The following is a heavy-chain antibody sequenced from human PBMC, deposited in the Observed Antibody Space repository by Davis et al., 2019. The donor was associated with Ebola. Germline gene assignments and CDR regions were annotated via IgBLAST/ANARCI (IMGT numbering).Heavy chain of an antibody. CDR3: ARGAKYQLLYKGGDYYYMDV. CDR1: GYTFVAYY. Sequence: ASVKVSCKASGYTFVAYYMHWVRQAPGQGLEWMGWINPNSGGTNYAQKFQGRVTMTRDTSISTAYMELSRLRSDDTAVYYCARGAKYQLLYKGGDYYYMDVWGKGTTVTVSS. V-gene: IGHV1-2*02. J-gene: IGHJ6*03. D-gene: IGHD2-2*02. CDR2: INPNSGGT.